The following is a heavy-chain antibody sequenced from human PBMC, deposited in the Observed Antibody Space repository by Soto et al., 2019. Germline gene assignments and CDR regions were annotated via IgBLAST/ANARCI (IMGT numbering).Heavy chain of an antibody. D-gene: IGHD3-22*01. V-gene: IGHV1-69*12. CDR1: GGTFSSYT. CDR3: ARQGESSGSYYYGMDV. J-gene: IGHJ6*02. Sequence: QVQLVQSGAEVKKPGSSVKVSCKASGGTFSSYTISWVRQAPGQGLEWMGGIIPIFGTANYAQRFQGRVTITADESTSTAYMELSSLGSEDTAVYYCARQGESSGSYYYGMDVWGQGTTVIVSS. CDR2: IIPIFGTA.